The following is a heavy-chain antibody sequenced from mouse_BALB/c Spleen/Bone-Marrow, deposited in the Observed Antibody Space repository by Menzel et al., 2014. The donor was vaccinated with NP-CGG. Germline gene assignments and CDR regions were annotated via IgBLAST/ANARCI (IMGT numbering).Heavy chain of an antibody. CDR2: IDPAIFT. CDR3: ARWEYYAMDY. V-gene: IGHV14-3*02. D-gene: IGHD4-1*01. CDR1: GFNIKDTY. Sequence: VQLQQSGAELVKPGASVKLSCTASGFNIKDTYMHWVKQRPEQGLEWIGRIDPAIFTKYDPKFQGKATITADTSSNTAYLQLSSLTSEDTAVYYCARWEYYAMDYWGQGTSVTVSS. J-gene: IGHJ4*01.